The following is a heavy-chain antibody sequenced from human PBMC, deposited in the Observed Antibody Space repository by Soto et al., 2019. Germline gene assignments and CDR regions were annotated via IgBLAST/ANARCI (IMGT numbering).Heavy chain of an antibody. J-gene: IGHJ4*02. CDR1: GGSISSYY. CDR3: ARLDLAPYFDY. CDR2: IYYSGST. Sequence: SETLSLTCTVSGGSISSYYWSWIRQPPGKGLEWIGSIYYSGSTYYNPSLKSRVTISVDTSKNQFSLKLSSVTAADTAVYYCARLDLAPYFDYWGQGTLVTVSS. V-gene: IGHV4-59*05.